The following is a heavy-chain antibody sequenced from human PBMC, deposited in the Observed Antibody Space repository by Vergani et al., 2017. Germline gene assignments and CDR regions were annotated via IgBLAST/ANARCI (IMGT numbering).Heavy chain of an antibody. CDR2: VNHGGST. J-gene: IGHJ4*02. D-gene: IGHD3-16*02. V-gene: IGHV4-34*01. CDR1: GGSFSDYY. Sequence: QLQESGPGLVKPSGTLSLTCGVSGGSFSDYYWSWIRQAPGMGLEWIGEVNHGGSTNYNPSLKSRVSISVDTSKNQFSLQLTSVTAADSALYFCASIARAPTRRNPPPDYWGQGIRVTVSS. CDR3: ASIARAPTRRNPPPDY.